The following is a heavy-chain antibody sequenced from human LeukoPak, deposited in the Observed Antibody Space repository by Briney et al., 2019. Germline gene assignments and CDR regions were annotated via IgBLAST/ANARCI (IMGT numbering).Heavy chain of an antibody. D-gene: IGHD3-10*01. CDR2: ISAYSGNT. CDR1: GYTFTSYG. CDR3: ARVFTMVRGVTVRFAFDI. Sequence: GASVKVSCKASGYTFTSYGISWVRQAPGQGLEWMGWISAYSGNTNYAQKLQGRVTMTTDTSTSTAYMELRSLRSDDTAVYYCARVFTMVRGVTVRFAFDIWGQGTMVTVSS. V-gene: IGHV1-18*01. J-gene: IGHJ3*02.